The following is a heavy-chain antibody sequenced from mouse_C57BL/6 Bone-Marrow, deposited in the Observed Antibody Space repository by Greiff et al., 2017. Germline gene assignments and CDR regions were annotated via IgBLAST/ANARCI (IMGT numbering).Heavy chain of an antibody. V-gene: IGHV1-81*01. CDR2: IYPRSGNT. D-gene: IGHD3-2*02. J-gene: IGHJ3*01. CDR1: GYTFTSYG. Sequence: QVKLQQSGAELARPGASVKLSCKASGYTFTSYGISWVKQRTGQGLEWIGEIYPRSGNTYYNEKFKGKATLTADKSSSTSYMELRSLTSEDSAVYFCARQLTAYWGQGTLVTVSA. CDR3: ARQLTAY.